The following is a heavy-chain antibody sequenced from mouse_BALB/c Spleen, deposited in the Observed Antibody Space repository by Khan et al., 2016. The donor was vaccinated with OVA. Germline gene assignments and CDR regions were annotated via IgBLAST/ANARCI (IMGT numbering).Heavy chain of an antibody. D-gene: IGHD2-1*01. CDR2: IWAGGRT. CDR3: ARFFGNYGWYFDV. J-gene: IGHJ1*01. V-gene: IGHV2-9*02. Sequence: VELVESGPAMVAPSQSLSITCTVSGFSLTNYGVHWVRQPPGKGLEWLGLIWAGGRTNYNSALMSRLRISKDNSKSQVFLKMNSLQADDTAIYYCARFFGNYGWYFDVWGAGTTVTVSS. CDR1: GFSLTNYG.